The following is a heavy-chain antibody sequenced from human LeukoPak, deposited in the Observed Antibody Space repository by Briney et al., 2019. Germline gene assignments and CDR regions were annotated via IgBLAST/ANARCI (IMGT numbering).Heavy chain of an antibody. D-gene: IGHD2-21*02. CDR3: ARERLSYCGGDCP. Sequence: PGGSLRLSCAASGFTFSSYGMHWVRQAPGKGLEWVAFIRYDGSNKYYADSVKGRFTISRDNAKNTVYLQMSSLRAEDTAIYYCARERLSYCGGDCPWGQGTLVTVSS. CDR2: IRYDGSNK. CDR1: GFTFSSYG. V-gene: IGHV3-30*02. J-gene: IGHJ5*02.